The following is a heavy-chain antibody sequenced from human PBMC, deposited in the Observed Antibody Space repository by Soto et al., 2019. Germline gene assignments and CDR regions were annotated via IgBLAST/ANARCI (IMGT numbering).Heavy chain of an antibody. CDR1: GGSFRGYY. V-gene: IGHV4-34*02. J-gene: IGHJ4*02. CDR2: IIHSGST. Sequence: QVQVQQWGAGLLKPSETLSLTCGVYGGSFRGYYWSWIRQPPGKGLEWIGEIIHSGSTNYVQSLTSRATISVDTPKNKYALKLNSVTAADTALYYCARGDRYSAYDSNYLGQGTLVTVSS. CDR3: ARGDRYSAYDSNY. D-gene: IGHD5-12*01.